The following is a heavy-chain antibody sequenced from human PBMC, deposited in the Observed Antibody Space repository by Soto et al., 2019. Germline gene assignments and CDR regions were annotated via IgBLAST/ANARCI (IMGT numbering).Heavy chain of an antibody. D-gene: IGHD3-3*01. CDR2: IWYDGSNK. J-gene: IGHJ6*02. Sequence: GGSLRLSCAASGFTFSSYGMHWVRQAPGKGLEWVAVIWYDGSNKYYADSVKGRFTISRDNSKNTLYLQMNSLRAEDTAVYYCARDLSRDDFWSGYEFWGQGTTVTVS. CDR3: ARDLSRDDFWSGYEF. CDR1: GFTFSSYG. V-gene: IGHV3-33*01.